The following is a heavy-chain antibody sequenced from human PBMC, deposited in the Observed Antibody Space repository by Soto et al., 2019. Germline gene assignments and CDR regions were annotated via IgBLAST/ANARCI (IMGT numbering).Heavy chain of an antibody. CDR1: GFTFSSYG. V-gene: IGHV3-33*01. CDR2: IWYDGSNK. Sequence: GGSLRLSCAASGFTFSSYGMHWVRQAPGKGLEWVAVIWYDGSNKYYADSVKGRFTISRDNSKNTLYLQMNSLRAEDTAVYYCARDGSGSHYNWFDPWGQGTLVTVSS. CDR3: ARDGSGSHYNWFDP. J-gene: IGHJ5*02. D-gene: IGHD3-10*01.